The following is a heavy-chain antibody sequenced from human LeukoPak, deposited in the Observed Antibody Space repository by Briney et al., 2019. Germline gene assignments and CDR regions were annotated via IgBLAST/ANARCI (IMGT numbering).Heavy chain of an antibody. D-gene: IGHD3-22*01. J-gene: IGHJ4*02. V-gene: IGHV4-31*11. CDR2: IYYSGST. Sequence: PSQTLSLTCAVSGGSISNGGYYWGWIRQLPGKGLEWIGYIYYSGSTHYNPSLKSRVTISIDTSKNQFSLKLRLVTAADTAVYYCAEGVDSSGYYYWGQGALVTVSS. CDR1: GGSISNGGYY. CDR3: AEGVDSSGYYY.